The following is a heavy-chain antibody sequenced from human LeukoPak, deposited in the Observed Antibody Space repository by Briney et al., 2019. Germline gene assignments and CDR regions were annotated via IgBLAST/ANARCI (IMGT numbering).Heavy chain of an antibody. V-gene: IGHV4-59*01. CDR1: GGSISSYY. CDR2: IYDSGST. J-gene: IGHJ6*03. D-gene: IGHD5-12*01. Sequence: PSETLSLTCTVSGGSISSYYWSWIRQPPGKGLEWIGYIYDSGSTNYNPSLKSRVTISVDTSKKQFSLKLSSVTAADTAVYYCARGGVDSGCDWGGSYYYYYMDVWGKGTTVTVSS. CDR3: ARGGVDSGCDWGGSYYYYYMDV.